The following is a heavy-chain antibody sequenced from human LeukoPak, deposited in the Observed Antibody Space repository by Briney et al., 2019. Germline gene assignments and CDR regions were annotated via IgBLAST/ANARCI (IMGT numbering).Heavy chain of an antibody. CDR2: ISSSSSTI. J-gene: IGHJ4*02. CDR1: GFTFSSYS. Sequence: GGSLRLSCAASGFTFSSYSMNWVRQAPGKGLEWVSYISSSSSTIYYADSVKGRFTISRDNAKNSLYLQMNSLRAEDTAVYYCARDPSSVGYGSGSYSDYWGQGTLVTVSS. D-gene: IGHD3-10*01. V-gene: IGHV3-48*01. CDR3: ARDPSSVGYGSGSYSDY.